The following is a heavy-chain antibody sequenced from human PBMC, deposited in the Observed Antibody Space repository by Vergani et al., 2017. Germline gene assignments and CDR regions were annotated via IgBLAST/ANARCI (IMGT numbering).Heavy chain of an antibody. CDR3: AGDGANTCGGVIVPQYYFDY. CDR2: ISSSSSYI. Sequence: EVQLVESGGGLVKPGGSLRLSCAASGFTFSSYSMNWVRQAPGKGLGWVSSISSSSSYIYYADSVKGRFTIYRDNAKNSLYLQMNSLRAEDTAVYYCAGDGANTCGGVIVPQYYFDYWGQGTLVTVSS. D-gene: IGHD3-16*02. V-gene: IGHV3-21*01. CDR1: GFTFSSYS. J-gene: IGHJ4*02.